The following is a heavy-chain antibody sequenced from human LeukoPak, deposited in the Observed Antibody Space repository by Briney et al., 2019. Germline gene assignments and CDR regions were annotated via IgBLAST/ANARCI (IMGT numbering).Heavy chain of an antibody. D-gene: IGHD3-10*02. Sequence: SETLSLTCTVSGGSISSYYWSWIRQPPGKGLEWIGYIYYSGSTNYNPSLKSRVTISVDTSKNQFSLKLSSVTAADTAVYYCARNSGLVFGEHPLDYWGQGTLVTDSS. V-gene: IGHV4-59*01. CDR3: ARNSGLVFGEHPLDY. CDR2: IYYSGST. CDR1: GGSISSYY. J-gene: IGHJ4*02.